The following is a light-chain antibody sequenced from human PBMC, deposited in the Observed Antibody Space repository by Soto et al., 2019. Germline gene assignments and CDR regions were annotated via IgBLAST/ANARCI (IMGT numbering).Light chain of an antibody. CDR3: QQRSNWPPIT. Sequence: EIVLTQSPATLSLSPGERATLSCRASQSVSSFLACYQQKPGQAPRLLIYDASNRATGIPARFSGSGSGTDFTLTISSLEPEDCAVYYCQQRSNWPPITCGQGTRLEIK. V-gene: IGKV3-11*01. CDR2: DAS. J-gene: IGKJ5*01. CDR1: QSVSSF.